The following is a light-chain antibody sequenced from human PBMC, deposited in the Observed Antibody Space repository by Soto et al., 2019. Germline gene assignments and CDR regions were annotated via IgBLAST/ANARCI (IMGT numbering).Light chain of an antibody. V-gene: IGKV3-20*01. CDR3: QQCGSAPLT. CDR1: QSVSSSY. CDR2: GAS. J-gene: IGKJ1*01. Sequence: EIVLTQSPGTLSLSPGERATLSCRASQSVSSSYLAWYQQKPGQAPSLLIYGASSRATGVPDRFSGSGSETGFILTISRLEPEDFAVYYCQQCGSAPLTFGQGTKVDIK.